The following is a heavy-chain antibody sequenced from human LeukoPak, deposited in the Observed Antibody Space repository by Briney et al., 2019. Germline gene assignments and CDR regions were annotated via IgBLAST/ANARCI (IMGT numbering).Heavy chain of an antibody. CDR2: ISTYSGDR. CDR3: ARGSSAWLVDF. D-gene: IGHD6-19*01. Sequence: ASVTVSCRASGFLFISYGFSWLRQAPGQGLEWMGWISTYSGDRNFAQKFQDRVTMTTETSTSTDYMELRSLRSDDTAVYYCARGSSAWLVDFWGQGTLVTVSS. J-gene: IGHJ4*02. CDR1: GFLFISYG. V-gene: IGHV1-18*01.